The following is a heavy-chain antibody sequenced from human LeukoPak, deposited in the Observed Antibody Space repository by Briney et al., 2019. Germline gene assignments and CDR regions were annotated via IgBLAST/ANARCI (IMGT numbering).Heavy chain of an antibody. Sequence: SETLPLTCTVSGGYFSTYYWSWIRQPPGKGLEWIGYIYYSGSTDYNPSLKSRVTMSLDTSKNQFSLNLNSVTAADTAVYYCARAVITFGAAVAKGFDCWGQGTLVTVSS. CDR2: IYYSGST. CDR1: GGYFSTYY. V-gene: IGHV4-59*01. D-gene: IGHD3-16*01. CDR3: ARAVITFGAAVAKGFDC. J-gene: IGHJ4*02.